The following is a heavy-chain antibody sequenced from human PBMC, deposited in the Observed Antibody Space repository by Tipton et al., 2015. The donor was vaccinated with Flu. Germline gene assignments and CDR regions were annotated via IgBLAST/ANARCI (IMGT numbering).Heavy chain of an antibody. J-gene: IGHJ6*02. V-gene: IGHV4-59*01. CDR2: IYNSGTT. Sequence: TLSLTCTVSDGSITSYYWSWIQQPPGKGLEWIGYIYNSGTTNFNPSLMSRLTISVDTSKNQFSLKLSSVTAADTAVYFCARARAPYYYYAMDVWGQGTTVTVSS. CDR3: ARARAPYYYYAMDV. CDR1: DGSITSYY.